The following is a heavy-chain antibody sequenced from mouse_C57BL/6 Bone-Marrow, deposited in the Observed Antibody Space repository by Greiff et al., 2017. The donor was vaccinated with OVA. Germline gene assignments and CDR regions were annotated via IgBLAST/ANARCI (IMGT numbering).Heavy chain of an antibody. J-gene: IGHJ1*03. V-gene: IGHV1-54*01. Sequence: VQLQQSGAELARPGTSVKVSCKASGYAFTNYLIEWVKQRPGQGLEWIGVINPGSGGTNYNEKFKGKATLTADKSSSTAYMQLSSLTSEDSAVYCRARERTGDWYFDVWGTGTTVTVSS. CDR3: ARERTGDWYFDV. CDR1: GYAFTNYL. D-gene: IGHD3-1*01. CDR2: INPGSGGT.